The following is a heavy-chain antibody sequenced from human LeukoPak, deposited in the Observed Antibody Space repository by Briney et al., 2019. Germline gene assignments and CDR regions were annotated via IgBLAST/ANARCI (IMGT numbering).Heavy chain of an antibody. V-gene: IGHV4-39*07. J-gene: IGHJ4*02. CDR3: AREILRLGEPVSDY. D-gene: IGHD3-16*01. Sequence: SETLSLTCTVSGGSISSSSYYWGWLRQPPGKGLEWIGSIYYSGSTYYNPSLKSRVTISVDTSKNQFSLKLSSVTAADTAVYYCAREILRLGEPVSDYWGQGTLVTVSS. CDR1: GGSISSSSYY. CDR2: IYYSGST.